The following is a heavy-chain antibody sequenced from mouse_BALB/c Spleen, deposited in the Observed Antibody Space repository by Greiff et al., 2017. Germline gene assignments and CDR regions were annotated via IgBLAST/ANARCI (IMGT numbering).Heavy chain of an antibody. J-gene: IGHJ2*01. CDR2: ISSGGST. D-gene: IGHD1-2*01. V-gene: IGHV5-6-5*01. CDR1: GFTFSSYA. CDR3: ARGGNYYGYSNFDY. Sequence: EVKLMESGGGLVKPGGSLKLSCAASGFTFSSYAMSWVRQTPEKRLEWVASISSGGSTYYPDSVKGRFTISRDNARNILYLQMSSLRSEDTAMYYCARGGNYYGYSNFDYWGQGTTLTVSS.